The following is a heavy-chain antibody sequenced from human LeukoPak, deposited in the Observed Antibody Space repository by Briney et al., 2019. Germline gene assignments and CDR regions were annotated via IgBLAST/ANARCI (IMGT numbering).Heavy chain of an antibody. D-gene: IGHD3-22*01. J-gene: IGHJ4*02. CDR1: GFTFSNAW. CDR2: IKSKTDGGTT. CDR3: TTGPWVIVVVIHY. Sequence: GGSLRLSCAASGFTFSNAWMSWVRQAPGKGLEWVGRIKSKTDGGTTDYAAPVKGRFTISRDDSKNTLYLQMNSLKTEDTAVYYCTTGPWVIVVVIHYWGQGTPVTVSS. V-gene: IGHV3-15*01.